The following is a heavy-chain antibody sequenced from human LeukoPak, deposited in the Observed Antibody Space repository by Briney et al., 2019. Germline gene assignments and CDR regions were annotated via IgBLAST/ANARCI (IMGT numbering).Heavy chain of an antibody. V-gene: IGHV1-18*01. Sequence: ASVKVSYKASGYTLTSYGISWVRQAAGQGLEWMGWISAYNGNTNYAQKLQGRVTMTTDTSTSTAYMELRSLRSDDTAVYYCARDPAAAGPYFDYWGQGTLVTVSS. J-gene: IGHJ4*02. D-gene: IGHD6-13*01. CDR3: ARDPAAAGPYFDY. CDR1: GYTLTSYG. CDR2: ISAYNGNT.